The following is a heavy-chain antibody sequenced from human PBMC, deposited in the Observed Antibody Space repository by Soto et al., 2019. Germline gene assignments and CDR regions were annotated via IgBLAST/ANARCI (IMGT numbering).Heavy chain of an antibody. D-gene: IGHD3-9*01. J-gene: IGHJ6*02. CDR3: ARDQGEIRYFHWLLTQNYYYYGMDV. V-gene: IGHV1-2*02. CDR2: INPNSGGT. Sequence: ASVKVSCKASGYTFTGYYMHWVRQAPGQGLEWMGWINPNSGGTNYAQKFQGRVTMTRDTSISTAYMELSRPRSDDTAVYYCARDQGEIRYFHWLLTQNYYYYGMDVWGQGTKVTVS. CDR1: GYTFTGYY.